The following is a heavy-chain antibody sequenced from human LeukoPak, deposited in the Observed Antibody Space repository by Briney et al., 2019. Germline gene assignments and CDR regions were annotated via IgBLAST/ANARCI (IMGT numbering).Heavy chain of an antibody. V-gene: IGHV5-51*01. CDR1: GCSFTNYW. D-gene: IGHD3-22*01. CDR3: ASSSYYDSSGRYDAFDI. Sequence: GESLKISYKGSGCSFTNYWIGWVRQMPGKGLEWMGIIYPGDSDIRYSPSFQGQVTISADKSINTACLQWSSLKASDTAMYYCASSSYYDSSGRYDAFDIWGQGTMVIVSS. J-gene: IGHJ3*02. CDR2: IYPGDSDI.